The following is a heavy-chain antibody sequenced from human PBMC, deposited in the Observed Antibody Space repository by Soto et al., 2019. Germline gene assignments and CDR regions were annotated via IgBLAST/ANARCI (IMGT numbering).Heavy chain of an antibody. CDR3: AKQLGSRQLEYYFDY. CDR2: ISGSGGST. J-gene: IGHJ4*02. D-gene: IGHD6-6*01. V-gene: IGHV3-23*01. CDR1: GFTFSSYA. Sequence: GGSLRLSCAASGFTFSSYAMSWVRQAPGKGLEWVSAISGSGGSTYYADSVKGRFTISRDNSKNTLYLQMNNLRGEDAAVYYCAKQLGSRQLEYYFDYWGQGTLVTVSS.